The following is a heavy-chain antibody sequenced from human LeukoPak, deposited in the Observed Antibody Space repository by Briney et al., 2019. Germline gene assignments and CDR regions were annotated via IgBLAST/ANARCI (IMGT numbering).Heavy chain of an antibody. CDR1: GGSIGTYY. V-gene: IGHV4-59*01. CDR2: VYYNGST. Sequence: SETLSLTCTVSGGSIGTYYWSWIRQPPGKGLEWIGYVYYNGSTNYNPSLKSRVTVSVDTSKIQFSLRLTSVTAADTAVYYCARDWRGVPGTARYYYFGMDVWGQGATVTVSS. J-gene: IGHJ6*02. CDR3: ARDWRGVPGTARYYYFGMDV. D-gene: IGHD6-13*01.